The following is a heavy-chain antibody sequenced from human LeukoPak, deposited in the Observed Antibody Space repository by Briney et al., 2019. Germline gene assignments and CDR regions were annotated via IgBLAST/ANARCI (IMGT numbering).Heavy chain of an antibody. Sequence: ASVKVSCKASGYTLTGYYMHWVRQAPGQGLEWMGWINPNSGGTNYAQKLQGRVTMATDTSTSTAYMELRSLRSDDTAVYYCARDQDYYDSSGYYLYDLNSAEYFQHWGQGTLVTVSS. CDR3: ARDQDYYDSSGYYLYDLNSAEYFQH. V-gene: IGHV1-2*02. CDR2: INPNSGGT. J-gene: IGHJ1*01. CDR1: GYTLTGYY. D-gene: IGHD3-22*01.